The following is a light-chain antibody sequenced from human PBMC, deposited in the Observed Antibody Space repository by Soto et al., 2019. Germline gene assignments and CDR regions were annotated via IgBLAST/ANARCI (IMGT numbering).Light chain of an antibody. CDR2: DAS. CDR1: QSVSSW. Sequence: DIQMTQSPPPLSASVGDRVTITCRASQSVSSWLAWYQQKPGKAPKLLIYDASTLESGVPSRFSGSGSGIEFTLTISSLQPDDFATYYSQHYNPYCLFTFGPGTKVDIK. V-gene: IGKV1-5*01. CDR3: QHYNPYCLFT. J-gene: IGKJ3*01.